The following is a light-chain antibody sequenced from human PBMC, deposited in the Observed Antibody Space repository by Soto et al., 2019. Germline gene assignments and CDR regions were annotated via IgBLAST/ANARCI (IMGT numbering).Light chain of an antibody. Sequence: ESVLTQSPGTLSLSPGERAPLSCRASQSVGSSYLAWYQQKPGPAPRLLIYGASSRATGIPDRFSGSRSGTDFTLTIISLVPEDFAASYCQQYGISPTWTFGQGTKVEI. V-gene: IGKV3-20*01. CDR3: QQYGISPTWT. CDR2: GAS. CDR1: QSVGSSY. J-gene: IGKJ1*01.